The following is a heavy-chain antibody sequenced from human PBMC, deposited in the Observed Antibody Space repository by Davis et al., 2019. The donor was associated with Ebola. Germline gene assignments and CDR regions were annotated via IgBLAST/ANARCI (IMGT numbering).Heavy chain of an antibody. CDR2: IYYSGST. CDR3: AKHLGVAGIAAFDY. J-gene: IGHJ4*02. V-gene: IGHV4-39*01. Sequence: PSETLSLTCTVSGGSISSSSYYWGWIRQPPGKGLEWIGSIYYSGSTYYNPSLKSRVTISVDTSKNQFSLKLSSVTAADTAVYYCAKHLGVAGIAAFDYWGQGTLVTVSS. CDR1: GGSISSSSYY. D-gene: IGHD6-19*01.